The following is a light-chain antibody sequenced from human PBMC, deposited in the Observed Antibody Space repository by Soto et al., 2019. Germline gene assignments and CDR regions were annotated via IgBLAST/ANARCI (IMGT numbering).Light chain of an antibody. J-gene: IGLJ1*01. Sequence: QSVLTQPPSASGSPGQSVTISCTGTSSDVGGYNYVSWYQQHPGKAPKLMIYEVSKRPSGVPDRFSGSKSGNTASLTVSGLQAEDEADYYCRSYAGSNTFGVFGTGTKVTVL. CDR3: RSYAGSNTFGV. CDR1: SSDVGGYNY. CDR2: EVS. V-gene: IGLV2-8*01.